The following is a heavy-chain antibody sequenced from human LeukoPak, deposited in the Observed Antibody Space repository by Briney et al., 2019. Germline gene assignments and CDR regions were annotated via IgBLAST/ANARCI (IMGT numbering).Heavy chain of an antibody. CDR3: ARHLSGDDI. CDR2: IKSKTDGGTA. D-gene: IGHD4-17*01. J-gene: IGHJ3*02. Sequence: PGGSLRLSCAASGFTFSTYAMSWVRQAPGKGLEWVGRIKSKTDGGTADYAAPVKGRFTISRDDSKNTLYLQMNSLRAEDTAVYYCARHLSGDDIWGQGTMVTVSS. CDR1: GFTFSTYA. V-gene: IGHV3-15*01.